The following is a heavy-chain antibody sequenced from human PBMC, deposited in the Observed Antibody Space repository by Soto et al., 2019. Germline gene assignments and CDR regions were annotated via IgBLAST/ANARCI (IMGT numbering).Heavy chain of an antibody. Sequence: GASVKVSCKASGYTFTSYAMHWVRQAPGQRLEWMGWINAGNGNTKYSQKFQGRVTITRDTSASTAYMELSSLRSEDTAVYYCARGDTLEGATPTGYWGQGTLVTVSS. CDR3: ARGDTLEGATPTGY. J-gene: IGHJ4*02. CDR2: INAGNGNT. D-gene: IGHD1-26*01. CDR1: GYTFTSYA. V-gene: IGHV1-3*01.